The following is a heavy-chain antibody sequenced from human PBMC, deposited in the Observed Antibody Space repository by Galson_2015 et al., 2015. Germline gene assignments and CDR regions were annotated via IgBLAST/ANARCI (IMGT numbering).Heavy chain of an antibody. J-gene: IGHJ6*02. CDR3: ARQLAYYYDGSCQYAMDV. D-gene: IGHD3-22*01. CDR2: INNYNDNA. Sequence: SVKVSCKASGYTFTSYAISWVRQAPGQGLEWLGWINNYNDNANYGQKFQGRVTMTTDTSTSTAYLELRSLRSDDTAVYYCARQLAYYYDGSCQYAMDVWGQGTTVTVSS. V-gene: IGHV1-18*04. CDR1: GYTFTSYA.